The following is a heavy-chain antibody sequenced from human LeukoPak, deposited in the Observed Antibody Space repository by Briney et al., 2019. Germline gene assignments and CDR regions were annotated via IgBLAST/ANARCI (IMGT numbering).Heavy chain of an antibody. D-gene: IGHD6-19*01. V-gene: IGHV4-39*07. CDR1: GVSFSSVTDY. J-gene: IGHJ4*02. CDR2: GDYSGGT. Sequence: SETLSLTCTVSGVSFSSVTDYWAWIRQPPGKGLEWIASGDYSGGTYYNPSLESRVAISADMSKKQISLKLTSVTGADTAVYYCAGERGEEYSSGWYKTNYFDKWGQGIRVTVSS. CDR3: AGERGEEYSSGWYKTNYFDK.